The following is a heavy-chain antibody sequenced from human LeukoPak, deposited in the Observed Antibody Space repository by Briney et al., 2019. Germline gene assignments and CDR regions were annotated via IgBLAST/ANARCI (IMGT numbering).Heavy chain of an antibody. V-gene: IGHV5-51*01. D-gene: IGHD3-22*01. CDR3: ARHMVPLYYYDSSGYDY. CDR2: IYPGDSDT. CDR1: GYSFTSYW. Sequence: GGSLKISCKGSGYSFTSYWIGWVRQMPGKGLEWMGIIYPGDSDTRYSPSFQGQVTISADKSISTAYLQWSSLKASDTAMYYCARHMVPLYYYDSSGYDYWGQGTLVTVSS. J-gene: IGHJ4*02.